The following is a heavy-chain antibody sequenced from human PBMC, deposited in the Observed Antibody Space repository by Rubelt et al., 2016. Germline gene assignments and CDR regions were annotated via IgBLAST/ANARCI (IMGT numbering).Heavy chain of an antibody. V-gene: IGHV3-15*01. CDR1: GITFENAW. CDR2: IKRKTAGGTA. D-gene: IGHD2-8*02. Sequence: PGGSLRLSCAASGITFENAWMTWVRQVPGKGLEWVGRIKRKTAGGTADCAAPVKDRFTISGDESKNTLYLHLDSLKTEDTAVYYCSTSKTTPGGFDYWGQGTLVTVSS. J-gene: IGHJ4*02. CDR3: STSKTTPGGFDY.